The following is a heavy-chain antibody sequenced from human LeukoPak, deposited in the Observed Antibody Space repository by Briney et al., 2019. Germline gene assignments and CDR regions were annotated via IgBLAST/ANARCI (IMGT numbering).Heavy chain of an antibody. V-gene: IGHV3-23*01. CDR3: AKDQVETIFGVVIRTYYYYMDV. Sequence: PGGSLRLSCAASGFTFSSYAMSWVRQAPGKGLEWVSAISGSGGSTYYADSVKGRFTISRDNSKNTLYLQMNSLRAEDTAVYYCAKDQVETIFGVVIRTYYYYMDVWGKGTTVTVSS. D-gene: IGHD3-3*01. CDR2: ISGSGGST. CDR1: GFTFSSYA. J-gene: IGHJ6*03.